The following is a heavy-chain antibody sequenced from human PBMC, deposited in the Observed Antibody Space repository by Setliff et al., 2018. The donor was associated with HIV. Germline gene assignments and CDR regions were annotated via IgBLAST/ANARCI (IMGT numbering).Heavy chain of an antibody. D-gene: IGHD2-2*02. CDR3: AKGVKYLGP. CDR2: MNSDGTT. V-gene: IGHV3-53*01. CDR1: GFAVSNNY. Sequence: TGGSLRLSCAASGFAVSNNYLTWVRQAPGKGLEWVAVMNSDGTTYYGDSVQGRFTISRDNSINIVYLHMNSLIAEDTAVYYCAKGVKYLGPWGQGTLVTVSS. J-gene: IGHJ5*02.